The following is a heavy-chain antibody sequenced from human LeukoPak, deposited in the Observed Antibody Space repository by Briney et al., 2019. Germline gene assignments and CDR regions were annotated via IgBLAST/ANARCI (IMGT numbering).Heavy chain of an antibody. D-gene: IGHD5-12*01. V-gene: IGHV3-30*03. Sequence: GGSLRLSCAASGFTFSSYGMHWVRQAPGKGLEWVAVISYDGSNKYYADSVKGRFTISRDNSKNTLYLQMNSLRAEDTAVYYCAREETVRGYSGYDYGGYFDYWGQGTLVTVSS. J-gene: IGHJ4*02. CDR3: AREETVRGYSGYDYGGYFDY. CDR1: GFTFSSYG. CDR2: ISYDGSNK.